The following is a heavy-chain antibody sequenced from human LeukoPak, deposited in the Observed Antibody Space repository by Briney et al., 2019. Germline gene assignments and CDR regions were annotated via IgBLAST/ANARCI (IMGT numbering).Heavy chain of an antibody. V-gene: IGHV4-4*07. Sequence: SETLSLTCTVSDGAIAGYSWSWIRQPPGKGLEWIGRIYASGTTRYNPSLQSRVTMSVDMSKNQFSLTLTSVTAADTAVYFCARGMAEAYDYNWFDPWGQGILVTVSS. J-gene: IGHJ5*02. D-gene: IGHD5-12*01. CDR3: ARGMAEAYDYNWFDP. CDR2: IYASGTT. CDR1: DGAIAGYS.